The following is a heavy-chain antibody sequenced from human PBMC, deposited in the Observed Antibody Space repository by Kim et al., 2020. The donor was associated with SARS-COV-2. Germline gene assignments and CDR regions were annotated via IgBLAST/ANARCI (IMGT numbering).Heavy chain of an antibody. CDR3: ARDWGHYGDYLDY. V-gene: IGHV3-30*01. D-gene: IGHD4-17*01. J-gene: IGHJ4*02. Sequence: YADSVKGRFTISRDNSKNTLYLQMNSLRAEDTAVYYCARDWGHYGDYLDYWGQGTLVTVSS.